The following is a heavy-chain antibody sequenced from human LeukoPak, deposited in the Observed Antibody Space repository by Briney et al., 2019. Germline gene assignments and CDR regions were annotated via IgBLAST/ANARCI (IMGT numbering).Heavy chain of an antibody. CDR3: ARSYPIVY. Sequence: SQTLSLTCTGSGGTISNGSYFWRWIRQPAGKGLEWIGRIYTSGSTNYNPSLMTRATISVVRSKNQFSLKLSSVTTADKALAYWARSYPIVYWGQGTLVTVSS. V-gene: IGHV4-61*02. CDR2: IYTSGST. J-gene: IGHJ4*02. D-gene: IGHD1-26*01. CDR1: GGTISNGSYF.